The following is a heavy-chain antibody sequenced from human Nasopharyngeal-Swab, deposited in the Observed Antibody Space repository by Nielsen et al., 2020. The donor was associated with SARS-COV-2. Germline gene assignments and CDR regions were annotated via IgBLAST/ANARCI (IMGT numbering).Heavy chain of an antibody. CDR3: ARRPATVDDAFDI. D-gene: IGHD4-17*01. V-gene: IGHV1-2*04. CDR1: GYTFTSYY. Sequence: ASVKVSCKASGYTFTSYYMHWVRQAPGQGLEWMGWINPNSGGTNYAQKFQGWVTMTRDTSISTAYMELSRLRSDDTAVYYCARRPATVDDAFDIWGQGTMVTVSS. CDR2: INPNSGGT. J-gene: IGHJ3*02.